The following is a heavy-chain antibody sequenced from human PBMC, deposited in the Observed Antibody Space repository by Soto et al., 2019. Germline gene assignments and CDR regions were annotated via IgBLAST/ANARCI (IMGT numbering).Heavy chain of an antibody. Sequence: HPGGSLRLSCSASGFTFSSYAMHWVRQAPGKGLEYVSAISSNGGSTYYADSVKGRFTISRDNSKNTLYLQMSSLRAEDTAVYYCVKPRSTMMAYYFDYWGQGTLVTVSS. CDR3: VKPRSTMMAYYFDY. J-gene: IGHJ4*02. D-gene: IGHD3-22*01. V-gene: IGHV3-64D*06. CDR1: GFTFSSYA. CDR2: ISSNGGST.